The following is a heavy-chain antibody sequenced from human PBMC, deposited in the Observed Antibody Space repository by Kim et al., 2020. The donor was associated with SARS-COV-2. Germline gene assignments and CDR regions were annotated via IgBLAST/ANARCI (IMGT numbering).Heavy chain of an antibody. Sequence: GGSLRLSCAASGFTFSNYALIWVRQAPGKGLEWVSTISGCGGSTYYADSVKGRFTISRDNSKNTLYLQMNSLRAEDTAVYYCANLNANLGYCIRTSCPSGDWGQGTLVTVSS. D-gene: IGHD2-2*01. CDR2: ISGCGGST. V-gene: IGHV3-23*01. J-gene: IGHJ4*02. CDR1: GFTFSNYA. CDR3: ANLNANLGYCIRTSCPSGD.